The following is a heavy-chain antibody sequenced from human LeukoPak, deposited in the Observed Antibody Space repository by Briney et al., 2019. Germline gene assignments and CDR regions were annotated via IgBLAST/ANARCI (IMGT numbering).Heavy chain of an antibody. CDR2: INHSGST. J-gene: IGHJ3*02. Sequence: SETLSLTCAVYGGSFSGYYWSRLRQPPGKGLEWVGEINHSGSTNYNPSLKRRITLSIDQSKRQVFLHLKSVTAADTTIYYCARHNRAYRDDSFDIWGQGTIVTVSS. CDR1: GGSFSGYY. CDR3: ARHNRAYRDDSFDI. V-gene: IGHV4-34*01. D-gene: IGHD3-22*01.